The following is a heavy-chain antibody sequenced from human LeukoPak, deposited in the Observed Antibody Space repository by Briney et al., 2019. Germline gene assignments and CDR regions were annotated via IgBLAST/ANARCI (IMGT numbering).Heavy chain of an antibody. CDR1: GFAYEVYG. Sequence: GSLRLSSAQSGFAYEVYGMRGVHPTPTKWQEWDCDINWNGGRTGYADSVKGRFTISRDNAKNSLYLQMNSLRAEDTALDYCAKSITIVRGVIITGGYYVDYWGQGTLVTVSS. CDR3: AKSITIVRGVIITGGYYVDY. D-gene: IGHD3-10*01. V-gene: IGHV3-20*03. J-gene: IGHJ4*02. CDR2: INWNGGRT.